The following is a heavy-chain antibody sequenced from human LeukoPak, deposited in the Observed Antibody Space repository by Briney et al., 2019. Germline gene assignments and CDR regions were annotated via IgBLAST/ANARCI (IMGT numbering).Heavy chain of an antibody. CDR3: ARDVDIVTTTIFDY. CDR1: GYTFTSYG. J-gene: IGHJ4*02. CDR2: ISAYNDNT. V-gene: IGHV1-18*01. Sequence: ASVKVSCKASGYTFTSYGISWVRQAPGQGLEWMGWISAYNDNTNYAQKLQDRVTMTTDTSTSTAYMELRSLRSDGTAVYYCARDVDIVTTTIFDYWGQGTLVTVSS. D-gene: IGHD5-12*01.